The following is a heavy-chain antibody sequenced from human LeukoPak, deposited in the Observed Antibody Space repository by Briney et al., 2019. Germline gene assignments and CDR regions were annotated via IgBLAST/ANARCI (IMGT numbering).Heavy chain of an antibody. CDR3: ARGGYSSSWYDYYYGMDV. J-gene: IGHJ6*02. Sequence: ASVNVSCKASGYTFTSYDINWVRQATGQGLEWMGWMNPNSGNTGYAQKFQGRVTVTRNTSISTAYMELSSLRSEDTAVYCCARGGYSSSWYDYYYGMDVWGQGTTVTVSS. V-gene: IGHV1-8*01. CDR2: MNPNSGNT. D-gene: IGHD6-13*01. CDR1: GYTFTSYD.